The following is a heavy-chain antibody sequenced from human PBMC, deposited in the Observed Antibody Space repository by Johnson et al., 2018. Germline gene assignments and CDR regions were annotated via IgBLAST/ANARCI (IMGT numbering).Heavy chain of an antibody. Sequence: EVQLVESGGVLVQPGGSXRLSCEASGFTVSSNYISWVRQAPGKGLEWVSVIYPGGITYHADPVKGRFTFSRDNSQTTLYLQMNSLRVEDTAVYYFANLRAGNYMDVWGKGTTVTVSS. D-gene: IGHD4-17*01. J-gene: IGHJ6*03. CDR1: GFTVSSNY. CDR2: IYPGGIT. CDR3: ANLRAGNYMDV. V-gene: IGHV3-66*02.